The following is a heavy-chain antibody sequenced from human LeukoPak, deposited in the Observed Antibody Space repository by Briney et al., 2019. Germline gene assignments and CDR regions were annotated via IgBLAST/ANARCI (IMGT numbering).Heavy chain of an antibody. CDR2: IYPGDSDT. Sequence: GESLKISCRGSGYSFTSYWIGWVRQMPGKGLEWMGIIYPGDSDTRYSPSFQGQVTISADKSISTAYLQWSSLKASDTAVYYCARLRQVSDSSDLDYWGQGTLVTVSS. J-gene: IGHJ4*02. D-gene: IGHD6-6*01. V-gene: IGHV5-51*01. CDR1: GYSFTSYW. CDR3: ARLRQVSDSSDLDY.